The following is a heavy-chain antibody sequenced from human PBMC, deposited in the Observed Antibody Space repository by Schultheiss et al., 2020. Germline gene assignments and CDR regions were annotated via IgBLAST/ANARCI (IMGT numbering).Heavy chain of an antibody. J-gene: IGHJ6*02. D-gene: IGHD1-1*01. Sequence: GGSLRLSCAASGFTFSSYGMHWVRQAPGKGLEWVAVIWYDGSNKYYADSVKGRFTISRDNSKNTLYLQMNSLRAEDTAVYYCARDLGQPRTGYYYYYGMDVWGQGTTVTVSS. V-gene: IGHV3-33*01. CDR3: ARDLGQPRTGYYYYYGMDV. CDR2: IWYDGSNK. CDR1: GFTFSSYG.